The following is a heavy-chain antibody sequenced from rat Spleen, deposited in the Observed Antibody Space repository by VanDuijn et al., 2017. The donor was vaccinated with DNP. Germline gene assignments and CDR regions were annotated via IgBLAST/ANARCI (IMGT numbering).Heavy chain of an antibody. D-gene: IGHD4-3*01. Sequence: EVQLVESGGGLVQPGRSLKLSCAASGFTFSDYNMAWVRQAPKKGLEWVATIIYDGSRTYYRDSVKGRFTISRDNAKSTLYLQMDSLRSKDTATYYCATRIIRGTLYAMDAWGQGTSVTVSS. CDR1: GFTFSDYN. CDR2: IIYDGSRT. CDR3: ATRIIRGTLYAMDA. V-gene: IGHV5S10*01. J-gene: IGHJ4*01.